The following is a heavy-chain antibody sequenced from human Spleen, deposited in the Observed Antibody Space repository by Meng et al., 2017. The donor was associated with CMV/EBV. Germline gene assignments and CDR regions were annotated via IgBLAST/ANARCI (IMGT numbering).Heavy chain of an antibody. CDR3: ASNEYYYGSIAPHDY. V-gene: IGHV4-39*07. J-gene: IGHJ4*02. D-gene: IGHD3-22*01. Sequence: QVQVQESGPGRVKPWEHRSRTWTFSGGSVSISSNDGGWIRQPAGKGLEWIVSIYYRGSTYYNPSLKSRVTISVDTSKNQFSLKLSSVTAADTAVYYCASNEYYYGSIAPHDYWGQGTLVTVSS. CDR2: IYYRGST. CDR1: GGSVSISSND.